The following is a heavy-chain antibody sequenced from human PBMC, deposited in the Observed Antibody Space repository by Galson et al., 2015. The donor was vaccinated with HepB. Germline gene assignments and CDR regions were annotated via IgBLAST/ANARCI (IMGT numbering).Heavy chain of an antibody. CDR2: INPNSGGT. CDR1: GYTFTGYY. Sequence: SVKVSCKASGYTFTGYYMHWVRQAPGQGLERMGRINPNSGGTNYAQKFQGRVTMTRDTSISTAYMELSRLRSDDTAVYYCAGNAVLLWFRAPESKDAFDIWGQGTMVTVSS. D-gene: IGHD3-10*01. V-gene: IGHV1-2*06. CDR3: AGNAVLLWFRAPESKDAFDI. J-gene: IGHJ3*02.